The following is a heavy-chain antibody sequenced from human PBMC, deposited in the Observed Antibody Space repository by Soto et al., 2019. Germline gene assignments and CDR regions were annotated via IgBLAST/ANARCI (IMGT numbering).Heavy chain of an antibody. CDR3: ARGEYYDSSGFSAFLDY. CDR2: INPSGGST. Sequence: ASVKVSCKASGYTFTSYYMHWVRQAPGQGLEWMGIINPSGGSTSYAQKFQGRVTMTRDTSTSTVYMELSSLRSEDTAVYYCARGEYYDSSGFSAFLDYWGQGTLVTVPQ. V-gene: IGHV1-46*01. J-gene: IGHJ4*02. CDR1: GYTFTSYY. D-gene: IGHD3-22*01.